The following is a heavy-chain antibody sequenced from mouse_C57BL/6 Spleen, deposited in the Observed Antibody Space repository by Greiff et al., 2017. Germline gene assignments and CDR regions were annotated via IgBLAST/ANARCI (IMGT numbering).Heavy chain of an antibody. Sequence: EVQLQQSGPVLVKPGASVKMSCKASGYTFTDYYMTWVKQSHGKSLEWIGVINPYNGGTSYNQQFKGKATLTVDKSSSTAYMELNSLTSEDSAFYYCARKLRPCFDYWGQGTTLTVSS. CDR3: ARKLRPCFDY. D-gene: IGHD1-2*01. J-gene: IGHJ2*01. V-gene: IGHV1-19*01. CDR2: INPYNGGT. CDR1: GYTFTDYY.